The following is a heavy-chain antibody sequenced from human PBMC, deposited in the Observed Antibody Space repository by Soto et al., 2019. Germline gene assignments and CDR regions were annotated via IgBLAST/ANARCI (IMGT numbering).Heavy chain of an antibody. J-gene: IGHJ5*02. CDR2: IYYSGTT. Sequence: PSETLSLTCTVSGGSISNYYWTWIRQPPGKGLQWIGYIYYSGTTNYNPSLKSRVTISVDTSKNQFSLKLSSVTAADTAVYYCARDSSSSWEGWFDPWGQGSLVTVSS. CDR3: ARDSSSSWEGWFDP. D-gene: IGHD6-13*01. V-gene: IGHV4-59*01. CDR1: GGSISNYY.